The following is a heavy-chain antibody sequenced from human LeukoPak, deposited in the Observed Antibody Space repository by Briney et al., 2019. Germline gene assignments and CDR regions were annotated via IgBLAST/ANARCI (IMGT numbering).Heavy chain of an antibody. D-gene: IGHD3-10*01. CDR2: IKQDGSEK. Sequence: GGSMRLSCAASEFTFSNYWMSWVRQAPGKGLDWVANIKQDGSEKQYVESVKGRFTISRDNAKNSLYLQMNSLRAEDTAVYYCARRGLRSQSGKPYYGSDVWGQGTTVTVSS. J-gene: IGHJ6*02. CDR1: EFTFSNYW. V-gene: IGHV3-7*01. CDR3: ARRGLRSQSGKPYYGSDV.